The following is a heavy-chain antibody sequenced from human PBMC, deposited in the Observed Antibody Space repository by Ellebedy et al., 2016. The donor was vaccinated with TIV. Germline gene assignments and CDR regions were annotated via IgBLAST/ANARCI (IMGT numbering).Heavy chain of an antibody. CDR3: ARDLDSGWEPIDY. CDR2: IYSGGST. J-gene: IGHJ4*02. D-gene: IGHD1-26*01. Sequence: GESLKISXAASGFTVSSNYMSWVRQAPGKGLEWVSVIYSGGSTYYADSVKGRFTISRDNSKNTLYLQMNSLRAEDTAVYYCARDLDSGWEPIDYWGQGTLVTVSS. V-gene: IGHV3-66*02. CDR1: GFTVSSNY.